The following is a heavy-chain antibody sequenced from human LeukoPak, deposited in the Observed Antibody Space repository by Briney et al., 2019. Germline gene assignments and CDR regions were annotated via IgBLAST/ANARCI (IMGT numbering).Heavy chain of an antibody. CDR2: MNPNSGGT. Sequence: ASVKVSCKASGYTFTGYYMHWVRQAPGQGLEWLGWMNPNSGGTKSAQKFQGRVTMTRDSSISTAYMNPTRLTSDDTAVYYCAASTIAVAGTNFATWGQGTLVIVSS. V-gene: IGHV1-2*02. D-gene: IGHD6-19*01. J-gene: IGHJ4*02. CDR1: GYTFTGYY. CDR3: AASTIAVAGTNFAT.